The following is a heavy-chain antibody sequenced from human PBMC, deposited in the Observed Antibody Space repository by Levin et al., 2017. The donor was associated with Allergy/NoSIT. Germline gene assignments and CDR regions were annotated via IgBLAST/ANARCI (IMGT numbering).Heavy chain of an antibody. Sequence: QAGGSLRLSCAASGFTFSSYAMSWVRQAPGKGLEWVSAISGSGGSTYYADSVKGRFTISRDNSKNTLYLQMNSLRAEDTAVYYCAKDSPYSSSSAAEYFQHWGQGTLVTVSS. D-gene: IGHD6-6*01. CDR3: AKDSPYSSSSAAEYFQH. V-gene: IGHV3-23*01. CDR2: ISGSGGST. J-gene: IGHJ1*01. CDR1: GFTFSSYA.